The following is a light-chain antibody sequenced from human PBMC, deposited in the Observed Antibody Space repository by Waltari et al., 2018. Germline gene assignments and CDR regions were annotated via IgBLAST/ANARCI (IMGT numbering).Light chain of an antibody. Sequence: QSALTQPASVSAPPGQSITISCTGPTNDVGRYDYVSWYQQRPGEAPKLILHSVNDRPSGISNRFSGSKSANTASLTIAALQTEDEADYYCSSYATGDSFVFGSGTRVTVL. CDR1: TNDVGRYDY. V-gene: IGLV2-14*03. CDR2: SVN. J-gene: IGLJ1*01. CDR3: SSYATGDSFV.